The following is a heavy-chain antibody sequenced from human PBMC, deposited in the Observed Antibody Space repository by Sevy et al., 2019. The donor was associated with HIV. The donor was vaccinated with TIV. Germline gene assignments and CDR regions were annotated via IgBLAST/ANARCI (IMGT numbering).Heavy chain of an antibody. CDR1: GFTFSRHW. D-gene: IGHD2-21*02. J-gene: IGHJ4*02. Sequence: GGSLRLSCVTSGFTFSRHWMSWVRQAPGKGLEWVANINQDGSERYYVDSVKGRFTISRDNANNSLYLQMNSLRAEDTAAYHCVRSVGGGDSHWGQGTLVTVSS. CDR3: VRSVGGGDSH. V-gene: IGHV3-7*01. CDR2: INQDGSER.